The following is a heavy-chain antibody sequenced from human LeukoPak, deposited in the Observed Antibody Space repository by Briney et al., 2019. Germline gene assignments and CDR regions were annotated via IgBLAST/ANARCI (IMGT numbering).Heavy chain of an antibody. CDR2: IYTSGST. J-gene: IGHJ5*02. CDR1: GGSISSYY. Sequence: PSETLSLTCTVSGGSISSYYWSWIRQPAGKGLEWIGRIYTSGSTNYNPSLKSRVTMSVDTSKNQFSLKLSSVTAADTAVYYCATDLPRGNEVVIFDGNWFDPWGQGTLVTVSS. CDR3: ATDLPRGNEVVIFDGNWFDP. V-gene: IGHV4-4*07. D-gene: IGHD3-22*01.